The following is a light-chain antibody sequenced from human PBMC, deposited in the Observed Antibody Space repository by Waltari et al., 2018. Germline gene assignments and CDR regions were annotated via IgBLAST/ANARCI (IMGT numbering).Light chain of an antibody. V-gene: IGLV2-14*03. Sequence: QSVLTQPASVSGSPGQSITISCPGTISDVGDYNYVTWYQQHPDKAPKLMIYDVNNRASGVSNRFSGSKSGNTASLTISGLQAEDEADYYCSSYTSSSTLFGGGTKLTVL. CDR3: SSYTSSSTL. CDR2: DVN. CDR1: ISDVGDYNY. J-gene: IGLJ2*01.